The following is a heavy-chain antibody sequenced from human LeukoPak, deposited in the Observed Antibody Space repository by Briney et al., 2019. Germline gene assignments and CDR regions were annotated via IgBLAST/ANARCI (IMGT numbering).Heavy chain of an antibody. CDR2: INPSGGST. D-gene: IGHD6-13*01. V-gene: IGHV1-46*01. J-gene: IGHJ6*03. CDR1: GYTFTSYY. Sequence: ASVKVSCKASGYTFTSYYMHWVRQAPGQGLEWMGIINPSGGSTSYAQKFQGRVTMTRGTSTSTVYMELSSLRSEDTAVYYCARGGAYIAAAEDYYYMDVWGKGTTVTVSS. CDR3: ARGGAYIAAAEDYYYMDV.